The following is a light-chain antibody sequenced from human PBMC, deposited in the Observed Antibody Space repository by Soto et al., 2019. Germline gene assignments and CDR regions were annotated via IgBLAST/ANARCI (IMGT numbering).Light chain of an antibody. J-gene: IGKJ5*01. CDR3: QHYYTVPVT. CDR1: QTVLRSSNNKNR. Sequence: DIVMTQSPDSLAVSLGERANIDCKSSQTVLRSSNNKNRLAWYQQKPGRAPKMLISWATTRESGVPVRFSGSGSGTDFTLTNSSLQAEDVAVYYCQHYYTVPVTFGQGTRLEIK. CDR2: WAT. V-gene: IGKV4-1*01.